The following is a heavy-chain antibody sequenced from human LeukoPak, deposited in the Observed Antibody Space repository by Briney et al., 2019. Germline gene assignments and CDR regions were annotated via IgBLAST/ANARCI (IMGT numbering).Heavy chain of an antibody. V-gene: IGHV3-53*01. CDR1: GFTVSSY. J-gene: IGHJ4*02. Sequence: GGSLRLSCAASGFTVSSYMSWVRPAPGKGLEWVSVIYDGGNTNYADSVKGRFTISRDTSKNTLFLQMNSLRAEDTGVYYCVGATRWLAYDYWGQGSLVTVSS. CDR2: IYDGGNT. D-gene: IGHD6-19*01. CDR3: VGATRWLAYDY.